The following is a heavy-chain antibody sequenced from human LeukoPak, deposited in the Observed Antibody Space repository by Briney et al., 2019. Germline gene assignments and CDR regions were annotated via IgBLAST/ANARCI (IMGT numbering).Heavy chain of an antibody. CDR1: GYTFTGYY. V-gene: IGHV1-2*02. CDR3: ARDIAGDIVVVPAATLQHQNWFDP. CDR2: INPNSGGT. D-gene: IGHD2-2*01. Sequence: ASVKVSCKASGYTFTGYYMHWVRQAPGQGLEWMGWINPNSGGTNYAQKFQGRVTMTRDTSISTAYMELSRLRSDDTAVYYCARDIAGDIVVVPAATLQHQNWFDPWGQGTRVTVSS. J-gene: IGHJ5*02.